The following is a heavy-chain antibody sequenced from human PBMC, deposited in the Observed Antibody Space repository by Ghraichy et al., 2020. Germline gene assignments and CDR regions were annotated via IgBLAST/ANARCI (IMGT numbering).Heavy chain of an antibody. CDR1: GFIFSGYS. J-gene: IGHJ4*01. CDR2: ITGSSGVI. D-gene: IGHD6-13*01. CDR3: ARDSGMTAADDY. Sequence: GESLNISCAASGFIFSGYSMNWVRQAPGKGLEWISYITGSSGVIYYADSVKGRFTISRDNAKDSLYLQMNSLRSDDTAIYYCARDSGMTAADDYWGQEPWSPSPQ. V-gene: IGHV3-48*04.